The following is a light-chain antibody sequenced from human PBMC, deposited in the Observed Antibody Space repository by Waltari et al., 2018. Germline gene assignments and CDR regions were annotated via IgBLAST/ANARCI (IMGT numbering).Light chain of an antibody. V-gene: IGKV4-1*01. Sequence: DIVMTQSPDSLAVSLGERATINCKSSQNILYSSNSKNYLAWYQHKPGQPPKLLIYWASTRESGVPDRFSGSGSGTEFTLTISSLQPEDFAVYYCQQRSSWPPLFGQGTKLEIK. CDR2: WAS. CDR3: QQRSSWPPL. CDR1: QNILYSSNSKNY. J-gene: IGKJ2*01.